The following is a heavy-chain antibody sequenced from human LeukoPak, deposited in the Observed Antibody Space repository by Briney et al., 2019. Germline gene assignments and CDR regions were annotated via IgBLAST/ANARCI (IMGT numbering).Heavy chain of an antibody. CDR2: VNPNSGGT. CDR3: ARDGTARDYSNFDY. J-gene: IGHJ4*02. CDR1: GYTFTGYY. Sequence: ASVKVSCKASGYTFTGYYMHWVRQAPGQGLEWMGWVNPNSGGTNYAQKFQGRVTMTRDTSISTAYMELSRLTSDDTAFYYCARDGTARDYSNFDYWGQGTLVTVSS. V-gene: IGHV1-2*02. D-gene: IGHD4-11*01.